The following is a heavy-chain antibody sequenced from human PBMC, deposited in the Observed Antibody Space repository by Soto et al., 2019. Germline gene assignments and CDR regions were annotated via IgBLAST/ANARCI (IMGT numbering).Heavy chain of an antibody. CDR1: GFTFGDYG. CDR3: TRAPYYYDSSGYRYYFDY. V-gene: IGHV3-49*03. CDR2: IRSKASGGTT. Sequence: PGGSLRLSCTASGFTFGDYGMTWFRQAPGKGLEWVGFIRSKASGGTTEYAASVKGRFTISRDDSKSIAYVQMNSLKTEDTAVYYCTRAPYYYDSSGYRYYFDYWGQGTLVTVSS. J-gene: IGHJ4*02. D-gene: IGHD3-22*01.